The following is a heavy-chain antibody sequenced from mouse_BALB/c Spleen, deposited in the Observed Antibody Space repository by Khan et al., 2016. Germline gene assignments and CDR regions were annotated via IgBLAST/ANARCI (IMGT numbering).Heavy chain of an antibody. Sequence: EVQLQESGPGLVKPSQSLSLTCTVTGYSITSDYAWNWIRQFPGNKLEWMGYITYSASTSYNPSLKSRISITRDTSKNQFFLQLNSVTTEDTATXYCAKYGSDYWYFDVWGAGTTVTVSS. CDR1: GYSITSDYA. D-gene: IGHD1-1*01. V-gene: IGHV3-2*02. CDR3: AKYGSDYWYFDV. CDR2: ITYSAST. J-gene: IGHJ1*01.